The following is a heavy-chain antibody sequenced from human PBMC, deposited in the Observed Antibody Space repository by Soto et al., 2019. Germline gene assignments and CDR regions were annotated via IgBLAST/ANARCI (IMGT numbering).Heavy chain of an antibody. CDR2: ISWDSTSI. V-gene: IGHV3-9*01. J-gene: IGHJ4*02. CDR3: AKDFTTMVRLCDY. CDR1: GFTFDDYA. D-gene: IGHD5-18*01. Sequence: EVQLVESGGALVQPGRSLRLSCAASGFTFDDYAMHWVRQAPGKGPEWVSGISWDSTSIGYADSVKGRFTISRDNAKKSLYLKMNSLRAEDTAVYFCAKDFTTMVRLCDYWGQGTLVTVSS.